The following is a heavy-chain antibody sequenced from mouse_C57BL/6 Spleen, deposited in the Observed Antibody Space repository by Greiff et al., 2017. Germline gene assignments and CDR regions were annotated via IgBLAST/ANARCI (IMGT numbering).Heavy chain of an antibody. CDR1: GYTFTSYW. V-gene: IGHV1-69*01. CDR3: ARLTTVVVDY. D-gene: IGHD1-1*01. J-gene: IGHJ2*01. Sequence: LQQPGAELVMPGASVKLSCKASGYTFTSYWMHWVKQRPGQGLEWIGEIDPSDSYTNYNQKFKGKSTLTVDKSSSTAYMQLSSLTSEDSAVYYCARLTTVVVDYWGQGTTLTVSS. CDR2: IDPSDSYT.